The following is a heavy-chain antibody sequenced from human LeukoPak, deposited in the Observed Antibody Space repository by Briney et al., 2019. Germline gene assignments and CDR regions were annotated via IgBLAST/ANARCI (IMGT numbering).Heavy chain of an antibody. J-gene: IGHJ4*02. CDR2: ISWNSGNI. CDR3: AKDFWGCSSTSCSDY. Sequence: GRSLRLSCAASGFTFGDYAMHWVRQAPGKGLEWVSGISWNSGNIGYSDSVKGRFTISRDNSKNTLYLQMNSLRAEDTAVYYCAKDFWGCSSTSCSDYWGQGTLVTVSS. CDR1: GFTFGDYA. D-gene: IGHD2-2*01. V-gene: IGHV3-9*01.